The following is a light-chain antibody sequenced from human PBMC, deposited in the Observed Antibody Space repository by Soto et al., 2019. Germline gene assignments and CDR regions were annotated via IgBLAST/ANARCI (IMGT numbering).Light chain of an antibody. CDR3: ATWDDSLSGWV. J-gene: IGLJ3*02. CDR2: SNT. V-gene: IGLV1-47*02. CDR1: SSNIGSNF. Sequence: QSVLTQPPSASGTPGQRVTISCSGSSSNIGSNFVSWYQQLPGTAPKLLIYSNTQRPSGVPDRFSGSKSGTSASLAISGLRSADEADYYCATWDDSLSGWVFGGGTKVNVL.